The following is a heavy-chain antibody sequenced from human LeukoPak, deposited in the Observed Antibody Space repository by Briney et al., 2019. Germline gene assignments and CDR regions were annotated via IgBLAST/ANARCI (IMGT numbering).Heavy chain of an antibody. CDR1: GYTFTSYG. J-gene: IGHJ4*02. CDR3: ARAPHHCSSTSCYPPHDY. CDR2: ISAYNGNT. V-gene: IGHV1-18*01. Sequence: ASVKVSCKASGYTFTSYGISWVRQAPGQGLEWMGWISAYNGNTNYARKLQGRVTMTTDTSTSTAYMELRSLRSDDTAVYYCARAPHHCSSTSCYPPHDYWGQGTLVTVSS. D-gene: IGHD2-2*01.